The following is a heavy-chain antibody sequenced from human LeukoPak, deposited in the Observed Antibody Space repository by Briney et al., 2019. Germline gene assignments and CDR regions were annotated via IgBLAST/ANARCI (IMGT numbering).Heavy chain of an antibody. D-gene: IGHD2-8*01. CDR1: GGSISSSSYY. Sequence: SETLSLTCTVSGGSISSSSYYWGWIRQPPGKGLEWIGSIYYSGSTYYNPSLKSRVTISVDTSKNRFSLKLSSVTAADTAVYYCARRLTEYCTNGVCYWFDYWGQGTLVTVSS. CDR3: ARRLTEYCTNGVCYWFDY. J-gene: IGHJ4*02. CDR2: IYYSGST. V-gene: IGHV4-39*01.